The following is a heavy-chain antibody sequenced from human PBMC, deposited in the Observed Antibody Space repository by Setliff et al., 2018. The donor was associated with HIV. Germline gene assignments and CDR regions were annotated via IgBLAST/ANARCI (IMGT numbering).Heavy chain of an antibody. CDR3: AKDRGCSV. V-gene: IGHV3-23*01. CDR1: GFTFRSYG. D-gene: IGHD2-15*01. J-gene: IGHJ4*02. Sequence: GGSLRLSCAGSGFTFRSYGMNWVRQSTGKGPEWLSSISGSGDHTAYADSVKGRFTISRHNSKNTLYLHMNSLRAEDTAVYYCAKDRGCSVWGQGTLVTVSS. CDR2: ISGSGDHT.